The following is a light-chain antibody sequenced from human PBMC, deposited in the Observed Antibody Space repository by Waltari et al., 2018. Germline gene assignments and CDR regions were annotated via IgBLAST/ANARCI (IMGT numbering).Light chain of an antibody. V-gene: IGLV1-40*01. CDR3: QSFDSGLSAVL. Sequence: QSVLTQPPSVSGAPGQRVTSSCTGSNPNIGAGYDVPWYQQLPGSAPKLPIYRDDNRPSGVPGRFSGSKSGTSASLSVTGLRAEDEADYFCQSFDSGLSAVLFGGGTKLTVL. CDR2: RDD. CDR1: NPNIGAGYD. J-gene: IGLJ2*01.